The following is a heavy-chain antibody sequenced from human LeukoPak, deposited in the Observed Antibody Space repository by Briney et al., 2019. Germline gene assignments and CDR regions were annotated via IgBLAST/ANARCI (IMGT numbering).Heavy chain of an antibody. V-gene: IGHV4-59*08. Sequence: PSETLSLTCTVSGGSISSYYWSWIRQPPGKGLEWIGYIYYSGSTNYNPSLKSRVTISVDTSKNQFSLKLSSVTAAGTAVYYCARHPIAAAGTEGFDPRGQGTLVTVSS. CDR3: ARHPIAAAGTEGFDP. J-gene: IGHJ5*02. CDR1: GGSISSYY. CDR2: IYYSGST. D-gene: IGHD6-13*01.